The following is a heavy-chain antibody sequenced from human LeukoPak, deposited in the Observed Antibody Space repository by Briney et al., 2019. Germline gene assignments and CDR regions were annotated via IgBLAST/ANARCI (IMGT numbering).Heavy chain of an antibody. V-gene: IGHV1-18*01. J-gene: IGHJ4*02. Sequence: ASVKVSCKASGYTLTSYGISWVRQAPGQGLEWMGWISAYNGNTNYAQKLQGRVTMTTDTSTSTAYMELRSLRSDDTAVYYCARTYYYDSSGPYLDYWGQGTLVTVSS. CDR3: ARTYYYDSSGPYLDY. CDR2: ISAYNGNT. CDR1: GYTLTSYG. D-gene: IGHD3-22*01.